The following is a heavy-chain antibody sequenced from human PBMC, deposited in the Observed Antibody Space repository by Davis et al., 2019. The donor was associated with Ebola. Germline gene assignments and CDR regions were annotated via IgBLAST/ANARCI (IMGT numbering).Heavy chain of an antibody. CDR2: IYSGGST. D-gene: IGHD6-13*01. CDR3: ARVVSNSWFIDY. CDR1: GFTVSSNY. Sequence: GESLKISCAASGFTVSSNYMSWVRQAPGKGLEWVSVIYSGGSTYYADSVKGRFTISRDNSKNTLYLQMNSLRAEDTAVYYCARVVSNSWFIDYWGQETLVTVSS. V-gene: IGHV3-53*01. J-gene: IGHJ4*02.